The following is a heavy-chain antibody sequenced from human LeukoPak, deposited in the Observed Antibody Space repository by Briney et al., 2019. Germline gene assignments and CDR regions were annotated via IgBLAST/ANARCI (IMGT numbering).Heavy chain of an antibody. CDR2: INHSGST. J-gene: IGHJ5*02. Sequence: SETLSLTCAVYGGSFSGYYWSWIRQPPGKGLEWIGEINHSGSTNYNPSLKSRVTISVDTSKNQFSLKLSSVTAADTAVYYCARDTDAPGGWFDPWGQGTLVTVSS. CDR1: GGSFSGYY. D-gene: IGHD5-18*01. CDR3: ARDTDAPGGWFDP. V-gene: IGHV4-34*01.